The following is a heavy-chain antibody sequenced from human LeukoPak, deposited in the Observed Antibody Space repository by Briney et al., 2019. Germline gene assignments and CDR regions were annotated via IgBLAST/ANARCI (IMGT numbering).Heavy chain of an antibody. CDR2: ISWNSGSI. CDR1: GFTFDDYA. J-gene: IGHJ4*02. V-gene: IGHV3-9*01. D-gene: IGHD4-17*01. Sequence: GGSLRLSCAASGFTFDDYAMHWVRQAPGKGLEWVSGISWNSGSIGYADSVKGRFTISRDNAKNSLYLQMNSLRAEDTASYYCAKDRRYGDYSFDYWGQGTLVTVSS. CDR3: AKDRRYGDYSFDY.